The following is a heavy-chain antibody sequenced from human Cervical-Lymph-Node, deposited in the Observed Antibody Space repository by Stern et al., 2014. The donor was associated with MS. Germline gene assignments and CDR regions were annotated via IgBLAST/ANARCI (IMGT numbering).Heavy chain of an antibody. CDR1: GFIFSTYA. CDR3: AKGDHCSTTSCYLNWFDP. D-gene: IGHD2-2*01. J-gene: IGHJ5*02. Sequence: VQLVQSGGGLVQPGGSLRLSCAASGFIFSTYAMSWVRQAPGKGLEWVSGISGSGGSTYYADSAMGRITISRDNSKNTLSPHMNSLRAEDTAVYYCAKGDHCSTTSCYLNWFDPWGQGTLVTVSS. V-gene: IGHV3-23*04. CDR2: ISGSGGST.